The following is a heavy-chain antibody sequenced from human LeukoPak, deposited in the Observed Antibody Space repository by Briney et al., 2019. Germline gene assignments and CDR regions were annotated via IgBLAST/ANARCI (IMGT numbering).Heavy chain of an antibody. CDR2: ISSSSSYI. CDR1: GFTLSSYS. V-gene: IGHV3-21*01. D-gene: IGHD3-22*01. J-gene: IGHJ4*02. Sequence: GGSLRLSCAASGFTLSSYSMNWVRQAPGKGLEWVSSISSSSSYIYYADSVKGRFTISRDNAKNSLYLQMNSLRAEDTAVYYCASGPQKYYYDSSGQTPNDYWGQGTLVTVSS. CDR3: ASGPQKYYYDSSGQTPNDY.